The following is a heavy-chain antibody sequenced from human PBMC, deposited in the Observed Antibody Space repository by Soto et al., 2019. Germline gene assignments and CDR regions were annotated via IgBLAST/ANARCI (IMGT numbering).Heavy chain of an antibody. V-gene: IGHV1-3*01. CDR3: ARAEYYYDSSGWPPCDC. J-gene: IGHJ4*02. CDR1: GYTFTSYA. CDR2: INAGNGNT. Sequence: ASVKVSCKASGYTFTSYAMHWVRQAPGQRLEWMGWINAGNGNTKYSQKFQGRVTITRDTSASTAYMELSSLRSEDTAVYYCARAEYYYDSSGWPPCDCWGQGTLVAVSS. D-gene: IGHD3-22*01.